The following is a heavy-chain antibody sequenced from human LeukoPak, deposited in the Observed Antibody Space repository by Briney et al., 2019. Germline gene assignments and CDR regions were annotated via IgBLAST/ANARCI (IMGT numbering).Heavy chain of an antibody. Sequence: GGSLRLSCAASGFTFSNAWMSWVRQAPGKGLEWVGRIKSKTDGGTTDYAAPVKGRFTISRDDSKNTLYLQMNSLRAEDTAVYYCAKDRYSGYCFDYWGQGTLVTVSS. CDR2: IKSKTDGGTT. CDR1: GFTFSNAW. D-gene: IGHD6-13*01. V-gene: IGHV3-15*01. CDR3: AKDRYSGYCFDY. J-gene: IGHJ4*02.